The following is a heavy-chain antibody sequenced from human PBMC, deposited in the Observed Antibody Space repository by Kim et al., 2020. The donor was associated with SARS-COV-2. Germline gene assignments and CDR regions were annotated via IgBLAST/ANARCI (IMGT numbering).Heavy chain of an antibody. Sequence: ASVKVSCKASGYTFTSYAMHWVRQAPGQRLEWMGWINAGNGNTKYSQKFQGRVTITRDTSASTAYMELSSLRSEDTAVYYCARGDSRGPWGAFDIWGQGTMVTVSS. CDR3: ARGDSRGPWGAFDI. CDR2: INAGNGNT. V-gene: IGHV1-3*01. CDR1: GYTFTSYA. J-gene: IGHJ3*02. D-gene: IGHD2-21*02.